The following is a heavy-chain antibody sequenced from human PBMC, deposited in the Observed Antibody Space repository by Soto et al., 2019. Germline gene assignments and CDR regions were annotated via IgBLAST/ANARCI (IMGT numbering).Heavy chain of an antibody. Sequence: EVQLVQSGAEVKKPGESLRISCKGSGYSFTSYWISWVRQMPGKGLEWMGRIDPSDSYTNYSPSFQGHATSSGDKSISNAYLQWSSLKASDTAMYYCAGLIRRCSSGWYDWGQGTLVTVSS. CDR1: GYSFTSYW. J-gene: IGHJ4*02. CDR3: AGLIRRCSSGWYD. D-gene: IGHD6-19*01. V-gene: IGHV5-10-1*01. CDR2: IDPSDSYT.